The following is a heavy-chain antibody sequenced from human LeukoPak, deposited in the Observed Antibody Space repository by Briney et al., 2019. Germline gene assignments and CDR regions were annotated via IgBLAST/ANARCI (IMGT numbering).Heavy chain of an antibody. CDR1: GYTFTGYY. J-gene: IGHJ4*02. V-gene: IGHV1-2*02. CDR2: INPNSGGT. D-gene: IGHD1-26*01. Sequence: ASVKVSCKASGYTFTGYYMHWVRQAPGQGLEWMGWINPNSGGTNYAQKFQGRVTMTRDTSISTAYMELSRLRSDDTAVYYCARDARYSGSYSPFDYWGQGTLVTVSS. CDR3: ARDARYSGSYSPFDY.